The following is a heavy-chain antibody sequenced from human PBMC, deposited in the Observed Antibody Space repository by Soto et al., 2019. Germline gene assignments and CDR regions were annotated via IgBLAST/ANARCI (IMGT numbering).Heavy chain of an antibody. J-gene: IGHJ5*02. CDR3: AREGCSGGSCYSGYNWFDP. D-gene: IGHD2-15*01. V-gene: IGHV1-18*01. CDR2: ISAYNGNT. Sequence: GASVKVSCKASGYTFTSYGISWVRQAPGQGLEWMGWISAYNGNTNYAQKLQGRVTMTTDTSTSTAYMELRSLRSDDTAVYYCAREGCSGGSCYSGYNWFDPWGQGTLVTV. CDR1: GYTFTSYG.